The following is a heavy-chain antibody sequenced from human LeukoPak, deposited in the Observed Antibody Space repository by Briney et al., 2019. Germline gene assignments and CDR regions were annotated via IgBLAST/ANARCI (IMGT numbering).Heavy chain of an antibody. CDR1: GGSISSGSYY. D-gene: IGHD3-10*01. J-gene: IGHJ4*02. CDR3: ARGLWFGDENPPYFDY. V-gene: IGHV4-61*02. CDR2: IYTSGST. Sequence: SETLSLTCTVSGGSISSGSYYWSWIRQPAGKRLEWIGRIYTSGSTNYNPSLKSRVTMSVDTSKNQFSLKLSSVTAADTAVYYCARGLWFGDENPPYFDYWGQGILVTVSS.